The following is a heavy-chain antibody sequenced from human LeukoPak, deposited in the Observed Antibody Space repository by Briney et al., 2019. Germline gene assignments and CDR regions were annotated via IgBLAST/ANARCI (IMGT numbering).Heavy chain of an antibody. CDR2: IYFTGST. CDR1: GGSISNYY. D-gene: IGHD6-13*01. Sequence: SETLSLTCTVSGGSISNYYWSWIRQPPGKGLELIGYIYFTGSTNYIPSLKSRVTISVDTSKNQSSLKLSSVTAADTAVYYCAGRHIAALDYWGQGTLVTVPS. J-gene: IGHJ4*02. CDR3: AGRHIAALDY. V-gene: IGHV4-59*01.